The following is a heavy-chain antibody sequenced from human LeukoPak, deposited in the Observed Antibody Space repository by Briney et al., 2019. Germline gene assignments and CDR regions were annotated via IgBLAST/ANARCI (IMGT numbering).Heavy chain of an antibody. CDR1: GFTVSNNR. J-gene: IGHJ1*01. V-gene: IGHV3-53*01. CDR3: VREREGSNSEH. CDR2: IYSDGNT. Sequence: GGSLRLSCAASGFTVSNNRLSWVRQAPGMGLEWVSTIYSDGNTYYPDSVKGRFTISRDGSKNTLYLQLNNLRTEDTAIYYCVREREGSNSEHWGQGTLVTVSS. D-gene: IGHD1-26*01.